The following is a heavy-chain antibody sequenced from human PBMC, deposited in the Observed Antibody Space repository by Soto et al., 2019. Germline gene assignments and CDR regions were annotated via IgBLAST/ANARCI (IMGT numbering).Heavy chain of an antibody. V-gene: IGHV2-5*01. CDR3: AHRGGATVGLYYFDY. CDR2: IYWHDDK. CDR1: GFSLSTPGVG. Sequence: ESGPTLVNPTQTLTLTCTFSGFSLSTPGVGVNWIRQPPGKALEWLALIYWHDDKRYSPSLKSRLTITKDTSKNQVVLTMANMDPVDTATYYCAHRGGATVGLYYFDYWGQGALVNVSS. J-gene: IGHJ4*02. D-gene: IGHD3-16*01.